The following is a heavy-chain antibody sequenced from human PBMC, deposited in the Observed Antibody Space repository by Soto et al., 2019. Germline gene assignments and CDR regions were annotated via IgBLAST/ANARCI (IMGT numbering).Heavy chain of an antibody. J-gene: IGHJ5*02. CDR3: ARTRTAASWFDP. Sequence: QVQLVQSGAEVKKPGPSVKVSCKASGGTFSSYSISWVRQAPGQGLEWMGGIIPIFGTTDYPQKFQGRVSITADEPTSTAYMELSSLRSEDTAVYYCARTRTAASWFDPWGQGTLVTVSS. D-gene: IGHD4-17*01. V-gene: IGHV1-69*01. CDR2: IIPIFGTT. CDR1: GGTFSSYS.